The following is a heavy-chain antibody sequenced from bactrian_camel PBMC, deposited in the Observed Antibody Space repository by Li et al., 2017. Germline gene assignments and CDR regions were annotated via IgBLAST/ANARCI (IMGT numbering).Heavy chain of an antibody. D-gene: IGHD3*01. Sequence: HVQLVESGGGSVKAGGSLMLSCTHSGFTYSRVCVGWFRQAPGKEREWVASIDSADNAKYTGSVKGRFTISQASAANTLYLQMNNLKPEDTSKYFCAADHSWNRCPPRGNGYSFWGRGTQVTVS. J-gene: IGHJ4*01. CDR2: IDSADNA. CDR1: GFTYSRVC. CDR3: AADHSWNRCPPRGNGYSF. V-gene: IGHV3S53*01.